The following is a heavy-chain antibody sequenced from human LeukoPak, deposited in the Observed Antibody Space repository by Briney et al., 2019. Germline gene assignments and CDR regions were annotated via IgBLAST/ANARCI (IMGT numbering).Heavy chain of an antibody. CDR2: ITSSSNYI. J-gene: IGHJ4*02. Sequence: GGSLRLSCAASGFTFSSYNMNWVRQAPGKGLEWVSSITSSSNYIYYADSVKGRFTISRDNAKNSLYLIMNSLRAEHTTVYYCARDCWDYGSGSYCGIDYWGQGTLVTVSS. V-gene: IGHV3-21*03. D-gene: IGHD3-10*01. CDR1: GFTFSSYN. CDR3: ARDCWDYGSGSYCGIDY.